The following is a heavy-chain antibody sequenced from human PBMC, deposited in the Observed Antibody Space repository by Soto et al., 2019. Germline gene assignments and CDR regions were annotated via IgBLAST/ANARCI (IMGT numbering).Heavy chain of an antibody. Sequence: QITLKESGPTLVKPTQTLTLTCTLSGFTVTTTGVGVGWIRQPPGKALEWLALISWDDDERYRPSLKSRLSITNDTSKNQVVLTMTNVDPVDTATYYCAHCNVAGSYQYYFQFWGQGALVTVSS. D-gene: IGHD1-26*01. J-gene: IGHJ4*02. CDR3: AHCNVAGSYQYYFQF. CDR2: ISWDDDE. V-gene: IGHV2-5*02. CDR1: GFTVTTTGVG.